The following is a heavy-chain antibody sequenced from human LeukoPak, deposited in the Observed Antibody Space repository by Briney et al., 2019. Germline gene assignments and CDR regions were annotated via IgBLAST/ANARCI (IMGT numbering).Heavy chain of an antibody. Sequence: KPSETLSLTCTVSGYSISSGYYWGWIRQPPGKGLEWIGSIYHSGSTYYNPSLKSRVTISVDTSKNQFSLKLSSVTAADTAVYYCARDKGSELPYYYYYYMDVWGKGTTVTVSS. V-gene: IGHV4-38-2*02. D-gene: IGHD1-7*01. J-gene: IGHJ6*03. CDR2: IYHSGST. CDR3: ARDKGSELPYYYYYYMDV. CDR1: GYSISSGYY.